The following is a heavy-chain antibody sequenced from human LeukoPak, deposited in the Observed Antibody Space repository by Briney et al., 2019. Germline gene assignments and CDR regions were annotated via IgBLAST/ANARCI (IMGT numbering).Heavy chain of an antibody. D-gene: IGHD3-10*01. Sequence: PGGSLRLSCAASGFTFSSYWMSWVRQAPGKGLEWVANIKQDGSEKYYVDSVKGGFTISRDNAKNSLYLQMNSLRAEDTAVYYCARDGGSGRNWFDPWGQGTLVAVSA. CDR2: IKQDGSEK. J-gene: IGHJ5*02. V-gene: IGHV3-7*01. CDR3: ARDGGSGRNWFDP. CDR1: GFTFSSYW.